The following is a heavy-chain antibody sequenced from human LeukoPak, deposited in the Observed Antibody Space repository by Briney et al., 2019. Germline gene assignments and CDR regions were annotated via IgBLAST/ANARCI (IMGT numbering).Heavy chain of an antibody. Sequence: ASVKVSCKASGYTLTSYGISWVRQAPGQGLEWMGWISAYNGNTNYAQKLQGRVTMTTDTSTSTAYMELRSLRSDDTAVYYCARDQYNWNHYYYMDVWGKGTTVTVSS. J-gene: IGHJ6*03. D-gene: IGHD1-20*01. CDR2: ISAYNGNT. CDR1: GYTLTSYG. V-gene: IGHV1-18*01. CDR3: ARDQYNWNHYYYMDV.